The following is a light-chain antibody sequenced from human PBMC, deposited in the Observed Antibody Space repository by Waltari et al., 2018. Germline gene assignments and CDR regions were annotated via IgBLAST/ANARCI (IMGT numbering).Light chain of an antibody. Sequence: AVMTQSPLSLPITPGQPASIPCRSSQSLVHSNGNTSLSWYQQKPGQPPRRLIYEVSNQDSGVPDRFSGSGAGTDFTLKISRVEAEDVGVYYCGQGTHLPPFTFGPGTKLDIK. J-gene: IGKJ3*01. V-gene: IGKV2-30*02. CDR1: QSLVHSNGNTS. CDR2: EVS. CDR3: GQGTHLPPFT.